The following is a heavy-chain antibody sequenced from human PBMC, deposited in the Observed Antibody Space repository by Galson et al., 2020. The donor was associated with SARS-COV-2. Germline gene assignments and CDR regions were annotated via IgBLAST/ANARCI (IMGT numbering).Heavy chain of an antibody. V-gene: IGHV3-66*01. CDR3: ARGQGYSYGYGGDF. CDR1: GFTVSSNY. J-gene: IGHJ4*02. CDR2: IYSGGST. Sequence: GESLKISCAASGFTVSSNYMSWVRQAAGKGLEWVSVIYSGGSTYYADSVKGRFTISRDNSKNTLYLQMSNLRVEDTAVYYCARGQGYSYGYGGDFWGQGTLVTVSS. D-gene: IGHD5-18*01.